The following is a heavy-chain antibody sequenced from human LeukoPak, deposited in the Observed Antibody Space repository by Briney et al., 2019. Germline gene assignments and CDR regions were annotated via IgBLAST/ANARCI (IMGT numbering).Heavy chain of an antibody. CDR3: ASDAVIYNY. J-gene: IGHJ4*02. Sequence: PGGSLRLSCAASGFTFDDYAMHWVRQAPGKGLEWVSGISWNSGSIGYADSVKGRFTISRDNAKNSLYLQMNSLRAEDTAVYYCASDAVIYNYWGQGTLVTVSS. D-gene: IGHD2-21*01. CDR2: ISWNSGSI. CDR1: GFTFDDYA. V-gene: IGHV3-9*01.